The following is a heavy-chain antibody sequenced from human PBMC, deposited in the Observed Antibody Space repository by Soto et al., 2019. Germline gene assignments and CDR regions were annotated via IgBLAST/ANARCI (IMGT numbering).Heavy chain of an antibody. CDR3: AREFYVWKGGIAAYYYGMDV. CDR1: GFTFSSYG. Sequence: GGSLRLSCAASGFTFSSYGMHWVRQAPGKGLEWVAVIWYDGSNKYYADSVKGRFTISRDNSKNTLYLQMNSLRAEDTAVYYCAREFYVWKGGIAAYYYGMDVWGQGTTVTVSS. J-gene: IGHJ6*02. CDR2: IWYDGSNK. D-gene: IGHD6-25*01. V-gene: IGHV3-33*01.